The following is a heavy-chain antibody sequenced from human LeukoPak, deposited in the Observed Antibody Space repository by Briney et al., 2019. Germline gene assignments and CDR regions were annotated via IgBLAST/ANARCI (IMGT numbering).Heavy chain of an antibody. CDR3: ARQYSSSSSQWWYYYYYMDV. J-gene: IGHJ6*03. Sequence: GGSLRLSCAASVFTFSDDYMSWVRQAPRKGREWGSYISSSVSTIYYADSVKGRFTISGDNAKNSLYLQMNSLRAEDTAVYYCARQYSSSSSQWWYYYYYMDVWGKGTTVTVSS. V-gene: IGHV3-11*01. CDR1: VFTFSDDY. D-gene: IGHD6-6*01. CDR2: ISSSVSTI.